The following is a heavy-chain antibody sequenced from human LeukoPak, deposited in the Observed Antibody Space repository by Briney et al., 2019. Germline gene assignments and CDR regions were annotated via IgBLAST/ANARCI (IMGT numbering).Heavy chain of an antibody. CDR3: ARGDGWFDAFDI. Sequence: GGSLRLSCAASGFTFSSYAMSWVRQAPGKGLEWVANIKTDGSLVYYVDSVKGRFTISRDNAKNSLYLQMNSLRAEDMAVYYCARGDGWFDAFDIWGQGTMVTVSS. J-gene: IGHJ3*02. CDR2: IKTDGSLV. V-gene: IGHV3-7*01. CDR1: GFTFSSYA. D-gene: IGHD2-15*01.